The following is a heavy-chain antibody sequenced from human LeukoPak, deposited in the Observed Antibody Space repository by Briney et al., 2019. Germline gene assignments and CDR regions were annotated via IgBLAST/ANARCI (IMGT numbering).Heavy chain of an antibody. V-gene: IGHV1-18*04. CDR2: ISAYNGNT. J-gene: IGHJ4*02. D-gene: IGHD3-22*01. CDR3: ASSYYYDSSGYHFDY. Sequence: ASVKVSRKASGYTFTSYCMHWVRQAPGQGLEWMGWISAYNGNTNYAQKLQGRVTMTTDTSTSTAYMELRSLRSDDTAVYYCASSYYYDSSGYHFDYWGQGTLVTVSS. CDR1: GYTFTSYC.